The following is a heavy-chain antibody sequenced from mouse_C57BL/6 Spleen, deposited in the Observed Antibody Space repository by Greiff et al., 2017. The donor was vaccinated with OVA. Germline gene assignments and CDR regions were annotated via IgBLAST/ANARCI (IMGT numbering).Heavy chain of an antibody. V-gene: IGHV3-6*01. CDR3: ARDDGYPYAMDY. J-gene: IGHJ4*01. CDR1: GYSITSGYY. CDR2: ISYDGSN. D-gene: IGHD2-3*01. Sequence: EVKLMESGPGLVKPSQSLSLTCSVTGYSITSGYYWNWIRQFPGNKLEWMGYISYDGSNNYNPSLKNRISITRDTSKNQFFLKLNSVTTEDTATYYCARDDGYPYAMDYWGQGTSVTVSS.